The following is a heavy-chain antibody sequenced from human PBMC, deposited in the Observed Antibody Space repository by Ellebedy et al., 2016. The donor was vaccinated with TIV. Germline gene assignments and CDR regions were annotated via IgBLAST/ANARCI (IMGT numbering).Heavy chain of an antibody. V-gene: IGHV3-9*01. J-gene: IGHJ3*02. CDR1: GFTFDDYN. CDR2: ITWNSGYR. D-gene: IGHD2-8*01. CDR3: ARDRGVTNGVAYDI. Sequence: GGSLRLSCAASGFTFDDYNMHWVRQAPGKGLEWVSLITWNSGYRGYADSVKGRFSISRDNAKNSLFLQLNSLRPEDTALYYCARDRGVTNGVAYDIWGQGTMVTVSS.